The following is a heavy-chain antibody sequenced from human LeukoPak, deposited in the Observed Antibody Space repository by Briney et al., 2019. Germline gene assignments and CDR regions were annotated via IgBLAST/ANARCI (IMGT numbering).Heavy chain of an antibody. Sequence: PGGSLRLSCAASGFSISRYWMAWLRQVPGKGLQWLANIKQDGTEEYYLDSVRGRFTISRDNAKNSLDLQMNSLRVEDTAVYFCSNGIYDNSYWDQGTLVTVSS. CDR3: SNGIYDNSY. D-gene: IGHD1-26*01. J-gene: IGHJ4*02. CDR2: IKQDGTEE. CDR1: GFSISRYW. V-gene: IGHV3-7*01.